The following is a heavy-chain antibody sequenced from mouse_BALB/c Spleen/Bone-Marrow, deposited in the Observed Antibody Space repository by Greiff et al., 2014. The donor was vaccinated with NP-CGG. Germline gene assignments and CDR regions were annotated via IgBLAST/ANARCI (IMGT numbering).Heavy chain of an antibody. CDR1: GNTFTSYD. CDR2: IFPGDSTT. V-gene: IGHV1S56*01. CDR3: VRSRLRDWYFDV. J-gene: IGHJ1*01. D-gene: IGHD1-2*01. Sequence: VQVVESGVELVKPGASVKLSCKASGNTFTSYDINWVRQRPEQGLEWIGWIFPGDSTTKYNEKFKGKATLSTDKSSSTVHMQLSRLTSEDSAVYFCVRSRLRDWYFDVWGAGTTVTIS.